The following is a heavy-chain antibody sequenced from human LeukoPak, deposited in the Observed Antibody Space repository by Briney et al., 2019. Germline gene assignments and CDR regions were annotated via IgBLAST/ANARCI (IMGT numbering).Heavy chain of an antibody. Sequence: PGGSLRLSCAASGFTFSTYWMSWVRQAPGKGLEWVANIKEDGSEKYYGDSVKGRFTISRDNAKNSLYLQMNSLRAEDTAVYYCAKGVVRGVIPNLDYWGQGTLVTVSS. CDR1: GFTFSTYW. D-gene: IGHD3-10*01. J-gene: IGHJ4*02. CDR2: IKEDGSEK. CDR3: AKGVVRGVIPNLDY. V-gene: IGHV3-7*01.